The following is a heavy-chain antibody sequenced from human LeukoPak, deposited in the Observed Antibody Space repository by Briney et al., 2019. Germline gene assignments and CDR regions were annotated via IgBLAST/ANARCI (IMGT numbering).Heavy chain of an antibody. D-gene: IGHD6-19*01. CDR3: ARDKEASGWYYYGMDV. V-gene: IGHV3-23*01. CDR2: ISGSGDDT. J-gene: IGHJ6*02. CDR1: GFAFTTYA. Sequence: GGSLRLSCAASGFAFTTYAMSWVRQAPGKGLGWVSGISGSGDDTYYADSVKGRFTISRDNSKNTLYLQMNSLRAEDTAVYYCARDKEASGWYYYGMDVWGQGTTVTVSS.